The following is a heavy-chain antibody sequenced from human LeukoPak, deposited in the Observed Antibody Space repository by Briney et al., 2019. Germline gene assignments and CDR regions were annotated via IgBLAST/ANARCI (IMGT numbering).Heavy chain of an antibody. J-gene: IGHJ4*02. CDR2: IYYSGST. CDR1: GGSISSSSYY. V-gene: IGHV4-39*07. CDR3: AVRIAAAEDY. Sequence: PSETLSLTCTVSGGSISSSSYYWGWIRQPPGKGLEWIGSIYYSGSTYYNPSLKSRVTISVDKSKNQFSLKLSSVTAADTAVYYCAVRIAAAEDYWGQGTLVTVSS. D-gene: IGHD6-13*01.